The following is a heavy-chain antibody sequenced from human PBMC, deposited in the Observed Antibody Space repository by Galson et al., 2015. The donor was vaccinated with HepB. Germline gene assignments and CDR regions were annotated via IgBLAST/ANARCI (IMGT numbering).Heavy chain of an antibody. D-gene: IGHD3-10*01. V-gene: IGHV3-23*01. CDR2: ISGSGGST. CDR1: GISFSNYA. J-gene: IGHJ6*02. Sequence: SLRLSCAASGISFSNYAMSWVRQAPGKGLEWVSAISGSGGSTYYADSVKGRFTISRDNSKNTLYLQMNSLGAEDAAVYYCARGRGMDVWGQGTTVTVPS. CDR3: ARGRGMDV.